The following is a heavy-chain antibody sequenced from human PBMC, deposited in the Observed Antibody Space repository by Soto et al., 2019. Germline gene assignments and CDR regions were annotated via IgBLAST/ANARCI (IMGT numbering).Heavy chain of an antibody. CDR2: IYWYYDK. CDR1: GFSLSVSVVG. J-gene: IGHJ4*02. V-gene: IGHV2-5*01. CDR3: AHGLHSGDYYKGGTCDY. Sequence: SGPPPVNPPQTLTLTCPFFGFSLSVSVVGVGWIRQPPGKALECFALIYWYYDKRSSQSLKCRLTITLDTSKHQVVLTITNMDPVVTGTYYCAHGLHSGDYYKGGTCDYWGQ. D-gene: IGHD3-22*01.